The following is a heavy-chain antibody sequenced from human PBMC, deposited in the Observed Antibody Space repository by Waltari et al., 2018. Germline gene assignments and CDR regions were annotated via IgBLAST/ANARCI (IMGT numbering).Heavy chain of an antibody. CDR1: GFTFSSYS. D-gene: IGHD6-6*01. CDR3: ARGFSSSSVVGFDY. V-gene: IGHV3-48*04. CDR2: ISSSSSTI. J-gene: IGHJ4*02. Sequence: EVQLVESGGGLVQPGGSLRLSCAASGFTFSSYSMNWVSQAPGKGLEWVSYISSSSSTIYYADSVKGRFTISRDNAKNSLYLQMNSLRAEDTAVYYCARGFSSSSVVGFDYWGQGTLVTVSS.